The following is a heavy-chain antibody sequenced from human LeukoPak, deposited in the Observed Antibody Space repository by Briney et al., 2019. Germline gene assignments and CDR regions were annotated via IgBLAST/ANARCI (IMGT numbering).Heavy chain of an antibody. Sequence: SETLSLTCTVSGGSISSYYWSWIRQPPGKGLEWIGYIYYSGSTNYNPSLKSRVTTSVDTSKNQFSLKLSSVTAADTAVYYCARHWGSSSPRGAFDIWGQGTMVTVSS. CDR3: ARHWGSSSPRGAFDI. CDR2: IYYSGST. CDR1: GGSISSYY. D-gene: IGHD6-13*01. V-gene: IGHV4-59*08. J-gene: IGHJ3*02.